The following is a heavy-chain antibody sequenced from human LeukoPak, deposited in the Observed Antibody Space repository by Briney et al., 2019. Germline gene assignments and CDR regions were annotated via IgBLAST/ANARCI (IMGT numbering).Heavy chain of an antibody. V-gene: IGHV1-2*02. CDR3: ARGNYDFWSGYSDPPYYFDY. Sequence: GASVKVSCKASGYTFISYYMHWVRQAPGQGLEWMGWINPNSGGTNYTQKFQGRVTMTRDTSISTAYMELSRLRSDDTAVYYCARGNYDFWSGYSDPPYYFDYWGQGTLVTVSS. CDR1: GYTFISYY. J-gene: IGHJ4*02. D-gene: IGHD3-3*01. CDR2: INPNSGGT.